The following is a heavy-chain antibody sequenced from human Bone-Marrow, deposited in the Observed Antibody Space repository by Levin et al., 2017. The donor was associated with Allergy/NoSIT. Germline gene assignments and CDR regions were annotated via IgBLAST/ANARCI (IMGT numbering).Heavy chain of an antibody. J-gene: IGHJ6*02. D-gene: IGHD3-10*01. CDR2: INNDGSDT. CDR1: GFTFSAYW. V-gene: IGHV3-74*01. Sequence: PGESLKISCAASGFTFSAYWMHWVRQAPGKGLVWVSRINNDGSDTSYADSVKGRFTISRDSAKNTVYLQMNSLRAEDTAVYYCARVRDSGSPRYYYYGMDVWGQGTTVTVSS. CDR3: ARVRDSGSPRYYYYGMDV.